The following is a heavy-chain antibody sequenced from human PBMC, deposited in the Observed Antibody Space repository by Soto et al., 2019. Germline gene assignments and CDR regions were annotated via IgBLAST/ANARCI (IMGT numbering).Heavy chain of an antibody. V-gene: IGHV4-4*02. Sequence: KPSETLSLTCAVSGGSISSSNWWSWVRQPPGKGLEWIGEIYHSGSTNYNPSLKSRVTISVDKSKNQFSLKLTSATAADTAVYYCARDPGVVENWLDPWGQGTLVTVSS. CDR1: GGSISSSNW. D-gene: IGHD2-21*01. J-gene: IGHJ5*02. CDR3: ARDPGVVENWLDP. CDR2: IYHSGST.